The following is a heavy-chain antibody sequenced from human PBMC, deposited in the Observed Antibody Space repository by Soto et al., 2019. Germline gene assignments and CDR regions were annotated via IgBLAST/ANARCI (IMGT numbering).Heavy chain of an antibody. CDR1: GLTFGDSA. D-gene: IGHD5-18*01. CDR3: IRGVDTPYYYYGMAL. J-gene: IGHJ6*02. CDR2: IRSKAYGGTT. V-gene: IGHV3-49*03. Sequence: GALRRSCTASGLTFGDSAMSWFRQAPGKGLEWVGFIRSKAYGGTTEYAASVKGRFTISRDDSKSIAYLQMNSLKTEDTAVYYCIRGVDTPYYYYGMALWGQGTMVTVSS.